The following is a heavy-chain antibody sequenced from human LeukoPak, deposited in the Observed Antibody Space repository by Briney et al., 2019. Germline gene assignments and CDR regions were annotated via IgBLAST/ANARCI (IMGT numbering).Heavy chain of an antibody. J-gene: IGHJ4*02. CDR3: ARLWYSSGPDY. CDR2: IYYSGST. D-gene: IGHD6-19*01. Sequence: SGTLSLTCTVSGGSISSYYWSWIRQPPGKGLEWIGYIYYSGSTNYNPSLKSRVTISVDTSKNQFSLKLSSVTAADTAVYYCARLWYSSGPDYWGQGTLVTVSS. V-gene: IGHV4-59*08. CDR1: GGSISSYY.